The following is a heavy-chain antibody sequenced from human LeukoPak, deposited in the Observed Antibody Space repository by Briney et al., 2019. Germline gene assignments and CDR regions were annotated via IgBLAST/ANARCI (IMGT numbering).Heavy chain of an antibody. CDR1: GGSISGYY. V-gene: IGHV4-4*07. CDR2: IFSSGKT. J-gene: IGHJ4*02. Sequence: PSETLSLTCTVSGGSISGYYWNWIGQPAGKGLEWIGRIFSSGKTNYNPSLQSRVTMSVDTSKNHFSLKLTSVTAADTAVYYCVRGLYGSGDYWRQGTLVTVSS. D-gene: IGHD3-10*01. CDR3: VRGLYGSGDY.